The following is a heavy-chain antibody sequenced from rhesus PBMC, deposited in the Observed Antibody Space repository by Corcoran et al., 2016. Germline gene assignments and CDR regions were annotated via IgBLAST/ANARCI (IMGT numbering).Heavy chain of an antibody. V-gene: IGHV3-103*01. CDR3: AKDFDRGVGAGSDY. D-gene: IGHD1-44*02. CDR2: ISSGGTT. J-gene: IGHJ4*01. Sequence: EVQLVESGGGLAKPGGSLRLSCAASGFTFSSYAMPWVREAPGQGLEGVSGISSGGTTIYADSVQGRCTISRDNSKSTLSLQMNSLRADDTAAYYCAKDFDRGVGAGSDYWGQGVLVTFSS. CDR1: GFTFSSYA.